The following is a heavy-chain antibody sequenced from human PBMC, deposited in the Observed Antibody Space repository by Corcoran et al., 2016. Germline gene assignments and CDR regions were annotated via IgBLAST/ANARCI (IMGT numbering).Heavy chain of an antibody. CDR3: ARDGYSSGWSSTHYFDY. Sequence: QVQLVQSGAVVKKPGSAVKVSCKASGGTFSSYAISWVRQAPGQGLEWMGGIIPIFGTANYAQKFQGRVTITADESTSTAYMELSSLRPEDTAVYDCARDGYSSGWSSTHYFDYWGQGTLVTVSS. V-gene: IGHV1-69*01. D-gene: IGHD6-19*01. CDR1: GGTFSSYA. CDR2: IIPIFGTA. J-gene: IGHJ4*02.